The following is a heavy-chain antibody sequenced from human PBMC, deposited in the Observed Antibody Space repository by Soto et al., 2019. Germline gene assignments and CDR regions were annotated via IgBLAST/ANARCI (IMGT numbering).Heavy chain of an antibody. D-gene: IGHD1-1*01. J-gene: IGHJ4*02. CDR1: GGSISSGGYY. CDR3: ARVYNWNYSL. V-gene: IGHV4-31*03. CDR2: IYYSGST. Sequence: QVQLQESGPGLVKPSQTLSLTCTVSGGSISSGGYYWSWIRQHPGKGMEWIGYIYYSGSTYYNPSLKSRVSIPVDTSTNQFSLKLSSVTAADTAVYYCARVYNWNYSLWGQGTLVTVSS.